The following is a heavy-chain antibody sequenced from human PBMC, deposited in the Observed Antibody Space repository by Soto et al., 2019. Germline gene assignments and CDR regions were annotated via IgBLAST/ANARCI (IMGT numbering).Heavy chain of an antibody. D-gene: IGHD3-22*01. V-gene: IGHV1-69*13. CDR2: IIPIFGTA. Sequence: ASVKVSCKSTGGTFSSYAISWVRQAPGQGLEWMGGIIPIFGTANYAQKFQGRVTITADESTSTAYMELSSLRSEDTAVYYCARVGPQARDRSGYGDYWGKGTLGTGSS. CDR3: ARVGPQARDRSGYGDY. J-gene: IGHJ4*02. CDR1: GGTFSSYA.